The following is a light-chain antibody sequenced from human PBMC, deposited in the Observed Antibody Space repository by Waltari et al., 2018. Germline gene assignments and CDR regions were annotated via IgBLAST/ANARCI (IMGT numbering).Light chain of an antibody. CDR3: CSYANRNTLV. CDR1: TSDVGSYNL. CDR2: EGW. J-gene: IGLJ3*02. Sequence: QSALTQPASVSGSPGQSITISCTATTSDVGSYNLVSWYQQHPGKAPQLMIYEGWRRPSGVSHRFSGSRSDNTASLTFSGRQAEDEADYYCCSYANRNTLVFGGGTRLTVL. V-gene: IGLV2-23*01.